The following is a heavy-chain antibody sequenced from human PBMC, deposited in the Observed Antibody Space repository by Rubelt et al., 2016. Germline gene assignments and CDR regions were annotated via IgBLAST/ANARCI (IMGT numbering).Heavy chain of an antibody. D-gene: IGHD5-12*01. Sequence: EVQLVESGGGLVQPGGSLRLSCAASGFTFSSYEMNWVRQAPGKGLEWVSYISSSGSTIYYAVSVKVRFTISRDNVKNSLYLQRNGLRAEDTAVYYCARSDIVATITDYWGQGTLVTVSS. V-gene: IGHV3-48*03. CDR1: GFTFSSYE. J-gene: IGHJ4*02. CDR2: ISSSGSTI. CDR3: ARSDIVATITDY.